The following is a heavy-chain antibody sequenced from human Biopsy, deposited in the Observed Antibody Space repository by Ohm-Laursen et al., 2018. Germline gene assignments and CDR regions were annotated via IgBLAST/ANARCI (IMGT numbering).Heavy chain of an antibody. J-gene: IGHJ6*02. CDR2: IIPLLGIT. Sequence: GSSVNVSCKASGGIFSRYVMSWVRQAPGQGLEWMGRIIPLLGITNYAERFQGRVTISVDRSTSTAYMELSSLKSEDTAVYYCAREYPEGDVWGQGTSVTVSS. CDR1: GGIFSRYV. CDR3: AREYPEGDV. V-gene: IGHV1-69*04. D-gene: IGHD2-2*02.